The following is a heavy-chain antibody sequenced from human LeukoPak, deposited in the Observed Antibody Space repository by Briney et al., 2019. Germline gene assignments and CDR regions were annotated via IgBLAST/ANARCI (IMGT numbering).Heavy chain of an antibody. CDR1: GGSFSGYY. V-gene: IGHV4-34*01. J-gene: IGHJ6*03. Sequence: PSETLSLTCAIYGGSFSGYYWSWIRQPPGKGLEWIGEINHSGSTNYNPSLKSRVTISVDTSKNQFSLKLSSVTAADTAVYYCARRPRIYYGSGSYYPNYYYYYMDVWGKGTTVTISS. D-gene: IGHD3-10*01. CDR2: INHSGST. CDR3: ARRPRIYYGSGSYYPNYYYYYMDV.